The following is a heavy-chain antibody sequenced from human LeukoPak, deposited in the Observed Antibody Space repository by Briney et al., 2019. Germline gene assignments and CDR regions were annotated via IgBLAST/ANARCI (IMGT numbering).Heavy chain of an antibody. Sequence: GGSLRLSCAASGFTFSSYWMSWVRQAPGKGLLWVSRINTDGSSTTYADSVKGRFTIPRDNAKNTLYLQMNSLRAEDTAVYYCARGGVYSTSAVDYWGQGTLVTVSS. D-gene: IGHD6-6*01. CDR3: ARGGVYSTSAVDY. CDR1: GFTFSSYW. CDR2: INTDGSST. J-gene: IGHJ4*02. V-gene: IGHV3-74*01.